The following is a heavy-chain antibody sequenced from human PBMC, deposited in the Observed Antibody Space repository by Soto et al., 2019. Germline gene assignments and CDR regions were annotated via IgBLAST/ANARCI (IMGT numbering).Heavy chain of an antibody. J-gene: IGHJ4*02. CDR3: AISQDRGGRTTFIY. D-gene: IGHD3-16*01. V-gene: IGHV3-9*01. CDR2: INWKSDI. CDR1: GFTFDYNA. Sequence: GGSLRLSCAVSGFTFDYNAMHWVRQAPEKGLEWVSGINWKSDIGYADSVKGRFTISRDNAENSLYLQMNSLRAEDTALYYCAISQDRGGRTTFIYWGQGTQVTVSS.